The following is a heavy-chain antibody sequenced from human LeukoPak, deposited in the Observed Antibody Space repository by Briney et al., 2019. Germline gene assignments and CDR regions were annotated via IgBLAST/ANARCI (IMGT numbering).Heavy chain of an antibody. V-gene: IGHV6-1*01. CDR2: TYYRSKWYN. CDR1: GDSVSSNSAA. CDR3: ARQNNTYHHYNLGWFDP. D-gene: IGHD5-24*01. J-gene: IGHJ5*02. Sequence: SQTLSLTCAISGDSVSSNSAAWNWIRQSPSRGLEWLGRTYYRSKWYNDYAVSVKSRITINLDTSKNQFSLQLSSVTPEDTAVYYCARQNNTYHHYNLGWFDPWGQGTLVTVSS.